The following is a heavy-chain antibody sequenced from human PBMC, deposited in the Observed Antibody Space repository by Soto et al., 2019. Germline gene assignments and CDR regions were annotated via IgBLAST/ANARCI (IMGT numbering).Heavy chain of an antibody. D-gene: IGHD1-7*01. J-gene: IGHJ4*02. CDR3: ARGNWNYDY. V-gene: IGHV4-59*08. Sequence: SETLSLTCTVSGGSISTYYWSWIRQPPGKGLEWIGYIYSSGNTNSNPSLKSRVTILVDTSKNQFSLKLSSVTAADTAVYYCARGNWNYDYWGQGTLVTVSS. CDR2: IYSSGNT. CDR1: GGSISTYY.